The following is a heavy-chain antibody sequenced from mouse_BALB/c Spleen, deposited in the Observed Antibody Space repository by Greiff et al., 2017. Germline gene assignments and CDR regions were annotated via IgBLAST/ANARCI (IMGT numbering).Heavy chain of an antibody. CDR1: GYAFSSSW. Sequence: VKLMESGPELVKPGASVKISCKASGYAFSSSWMNWVKQRPGQGLEWIGRIYPGDGDTNYNGKFKGKATLTADKSSSTAYMQLSSLTSVDSAVYFCARGDGNFWWGQGTTLTVSS. V-gene: IGHV1-82*01. CDR2: IYPGDGDT. J-gene: IGHJ2*01. CDR3: ARGDGNFW. D-gene: IGHD2-1*01.